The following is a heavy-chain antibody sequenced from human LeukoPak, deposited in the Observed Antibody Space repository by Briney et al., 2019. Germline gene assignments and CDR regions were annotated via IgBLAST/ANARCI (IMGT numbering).Heavy chain of an antibody. CDR2: ISSVGSTM. V-gene: IGHV3-11*01. J-gene: IGHJ3*02. Sequence: GGSLRLSCAASGFTFSDYYMSWIRQAPGKGLEWVSYISSVGSTMYYADSVKGRFAISRDNAKNSLSLQVNSLRAEDTAVYYCAAVVGWAFDIWGQGTMVTVSS. CDR1: GFTFSDYY. D-gene: IGHD6-19*01. CDR3: AAVVGWAFDI.